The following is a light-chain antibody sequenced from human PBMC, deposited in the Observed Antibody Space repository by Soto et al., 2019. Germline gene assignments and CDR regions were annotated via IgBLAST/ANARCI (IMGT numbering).Light chain of an antibody. CDR3: SSYTSSNTLV. Sequence: QAVVTQPASVSGSPGQSITISCTGTSRDIGGHNYVSWYQQHPGKAPKLMIFDVSNRPSGVSYRFSGSKSGNTASLTISGLQAEDDADYYCSSYTSSNTLVFGGGTKVTVL. J-gene: IGLJ2*01. CDR1: SRDIGGHNY. V-gene: IGLV2-14*01. CDR2: DVS.